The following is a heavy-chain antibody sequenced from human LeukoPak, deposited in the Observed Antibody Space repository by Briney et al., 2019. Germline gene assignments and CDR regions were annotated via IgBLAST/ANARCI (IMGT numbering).Heavy chain of an antibody. CDR2: IYYNGNT. CDR1: GGSIGGHTFY. Sequence: SETLSLTCNVSGGSIGGHTFYWDWIRQPPGKGLEWIATIYYNGNTFYNPSLKSRVAISIDMSKGQFSMHLSSVSAADTAVYYCARLTALAGHRGAFDVWGPGTMVTVSS. J-gene: IGHJ3*01. D-gene: IGHD6-19*01. CDR3: ARLTALAGHRGAFDV. V-gene: IGHV4-39*01.